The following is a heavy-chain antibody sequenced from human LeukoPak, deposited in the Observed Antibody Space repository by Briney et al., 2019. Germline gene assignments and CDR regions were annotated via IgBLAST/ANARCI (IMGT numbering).Heavy chain of an antibody. Sequence: SETLSLTCTVSSGSISSHYWSWIRQPPGKGLEWIGYIFHSGSTKYNPSLKSRVTLSVDTSKTQISLKLSSVTAADTAVYYCASYHGGIQNYFDYWGQGTLVTVSS. CDR3: ASYHGGIQNYFDY. J-gene: IGHJ4*02. D-gene: IGHD4-23*01. CDR1: SGSISSHY. CDR2: IFHSGST. V-gene: IGHV4-59*11.